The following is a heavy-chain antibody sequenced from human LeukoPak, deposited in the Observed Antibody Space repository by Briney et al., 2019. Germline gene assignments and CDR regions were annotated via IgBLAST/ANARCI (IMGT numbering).Heavy chain of an antibody. CDR1: GGSISPYY. J-gene: IGHJ4*02. Sequence: LSLTCTVSGGSISPYYWSWIRQTPGKGLEWVSGISWNSGSIGYADSVKGRFTISRDNAKNSLYLQMNSLRAEDTALYYCAKDSYYDSSGYFDYWGQGTLVTVSS. CDR2: ISWNSGSI. D-gene: IGHD3-22*01. V-gene: IGHV3-9*01. CDR3: AKDSYYDSSGYFDY.